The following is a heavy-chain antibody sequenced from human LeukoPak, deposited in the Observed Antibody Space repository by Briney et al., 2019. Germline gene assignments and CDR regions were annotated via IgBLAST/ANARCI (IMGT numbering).Heavy chain of an antibody. D-gene: IGHD4-17*01. V-gene: IGHV4-4*07. Sequence: SETLSLTCTVSGGSISSYYWSWIRQPAGKGLEWIGRIYTSGSTNYNPSLKSRVTISVDTSKNQFSLKLSSVTAADTAVYYCARDDRYGDFHLVWGKGTTVTVSS. CDR1: GGSISSYY. J-gene: IGHJ6*04. CDR3: ARDDRYGDFHLV. CDR2: IYTSGST.